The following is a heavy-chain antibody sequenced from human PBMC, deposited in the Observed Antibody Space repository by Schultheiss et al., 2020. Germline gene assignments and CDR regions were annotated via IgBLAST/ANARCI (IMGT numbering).Heavy chain of an antibody. D-gene: IGHD2-15*01. V-gene: IGHV3-30*03. CDR1: GFTFSSYG. J-gene: IGHJ3*02. CDR2: ISYDGSNK. CDR3: ARGSYCSGGSCYSVYAFDI. Sequence: GRSLRLSCAASGFTFSSYGMHWVRQAPGKGLEWVAVISYDGSNKYYADSVKGRFTISRDNSKNTLYLQMNSLRAEDTAVYYCARGSYCSGGSCYSVYAFDIWGKGTMVTVSS.